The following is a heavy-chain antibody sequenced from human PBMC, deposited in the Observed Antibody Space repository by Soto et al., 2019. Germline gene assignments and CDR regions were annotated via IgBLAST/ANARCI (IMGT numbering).Heavy chain of an antibody. CDR3: ARGAVVVTAAIRIVNWFDP. V-gene: IGHV1-2*02. Sequence: ASVKVSCKASGYTFTGYYMHWVRQAPGQGLEWMGWINPNSGGTNYAQKFQGRVTMTRDTSISTAYMELSRLRSDDTAVYYCARGAVVVTAAIRIVNWFDPWGQGTLVTVSS. J-gene: IGHJ5*02. CDR1: GYTFTGYY. D-gene: IGHD2-2*02. CDR2: INPNSGGT.